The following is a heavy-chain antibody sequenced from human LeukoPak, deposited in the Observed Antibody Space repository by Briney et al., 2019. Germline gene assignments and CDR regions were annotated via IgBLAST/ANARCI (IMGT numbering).Heavy chain of an antibody. Sequence: SETLSLTCTVSGGSIGSGDYYWRWIRQPPGKGLEWIGYIYYSGSTYYNPSLKSRVTISVDTSKNQFSLKLSSVTAADTAVYYCARTAPRKMITMVRGVQEDYWGQGTLVTVSS. V-gene: IGHV4-30-4*01. CDR1: GGSIGSGDYY. CDR3: ARTAPRKMITMVRGVQEDY. D-gene: IGHD3-10*01. CDR2: IYYSGST. J-gene: IGHJ4*02.